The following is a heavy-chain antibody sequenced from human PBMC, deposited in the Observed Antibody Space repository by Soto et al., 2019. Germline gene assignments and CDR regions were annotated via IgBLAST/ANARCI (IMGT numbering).Heavy chain of an antibody. CDR3: ARDGHGMDV. J-gene: IGHJ6*02. CDR2: IFFTGIT. CDR1: GGSVTTGSYN. V-gene: IGHV4-61*01. Sequence: QVQLQESGPGLVRPSETLSLTCTVSGGSVTTGSYNWSWIRRPPGKGLEWIGNIFFTGITHYNPSLTNRVTMSVDTSKKQFSLTVTSVTAADTAVYYCARDGHGMDVWGQGTTVTVSS.